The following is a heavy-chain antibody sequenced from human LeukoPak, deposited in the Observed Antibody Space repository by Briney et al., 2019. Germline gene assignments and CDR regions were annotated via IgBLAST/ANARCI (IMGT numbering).Heavy chain of an antibody. V-gene: IGHV2-5*02. CDR3: AHRLVCGADCFYYFDY. Sequence: SGPALVKPTQTLTLTCTFSGFSLSTSGVAVGWIRQPPGKALEWLALIYWDDDKRYSPSLKSRLTITKDTSKNQVVLTMTNMDPVDTATYYCAHRLVCGADCFYYFDYWGQGTLVTVSS. D-gene: IGHD2-21*02. CDR2: IYWDDDK. J-gene: IGHJ4*02. CDR1: GFSLSTSGVA.